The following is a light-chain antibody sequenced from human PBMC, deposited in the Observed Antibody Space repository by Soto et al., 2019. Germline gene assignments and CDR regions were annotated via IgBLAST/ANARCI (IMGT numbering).Light chain of an antibody. CDR1: QSVSSN. J-gene: IGKJ1*01. Sequence: EIVMTQSPATLAVSPGERATLSCRARQSVSSNLAWYQQKPGQAPRLLIYGASTRATDIPARFSGSGSGTEFTFTFSSLLFEDFAVDYCEQYNVWPGTFGQGSKV. CDR3: EQYNVWPGT. V-gene: IGKV3-15*01. CDR2: GAS.